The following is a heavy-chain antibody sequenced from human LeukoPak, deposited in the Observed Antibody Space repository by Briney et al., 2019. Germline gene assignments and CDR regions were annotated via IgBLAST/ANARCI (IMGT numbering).Heavy chain of an antibody. CDR1: GGSISSYY. V-gene: IGHV4-4*07. D-gene: IGHD6-6*01. CDR2: IYTSGST. CDR3: ARVGREYSYYYYYMDV. J-gene: IGHJ6*03. Sequence: PSETLSLTCTVSGGSISSYYWSWIRQPAGKGLEWIGRIYTSGSTNYNPSLKSRVTISVDTSKNQFSLKLSSVTAADTAVYYCARVGREYSYYYYYMDVWGKGTTVTISS.